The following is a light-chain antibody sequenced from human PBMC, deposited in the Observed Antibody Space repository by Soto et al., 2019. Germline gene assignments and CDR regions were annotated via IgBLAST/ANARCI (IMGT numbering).Light chain of an antibody. CDR3: QQYNNRYT. CDR1: QSVSSS. CDR2: GAS. J-gene: IGKJ2*01. V-gene: IGKV3-15*01. Sequence: EIVMTQSPATLSVSPGERATLSCRASQSVSSSLAWYQQKPGQTPRLLIYGASARATDIPARFSGRGSGTEFTLTISSLQSEDFAVYYCQQYNNRYTFGQGTKLEIK.